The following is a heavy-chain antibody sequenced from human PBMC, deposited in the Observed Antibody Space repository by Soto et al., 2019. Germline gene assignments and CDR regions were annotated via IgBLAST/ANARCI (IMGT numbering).Heavy chain of an antibody. J-gene: IGHJ5*02. CDR3: ARWMIVVVMGFDP. Sequence: PSETLSLTCTVSGGSISSSSYYWGWIRQPPGKGLEWIGSIYYSGSTYYNPSLKSRVTISVDTSKNQFSLKLSSVTAADTAVYYCARWMIVVVMGFDPWGQGTLVTVSS. CDR2: IYYSGST. CDR1: GGSISSSSYY. D-gene: IGHD3-22*01. V-gene: IGHV4-39*01.